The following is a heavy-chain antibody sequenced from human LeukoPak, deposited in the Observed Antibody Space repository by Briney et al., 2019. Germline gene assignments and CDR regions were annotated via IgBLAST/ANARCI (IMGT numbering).Heavy chain of an antibody. D-gene: IGHD2-2*01. CDR1: GGSINSSSYY. CDR2: IYYSGST. J-gene: IGHJ4*02. V-gene: IGHV4-39*01. CDR3: ARQLGYCSSTSCYADKVDY. Sequence: SETLPLTCTVSGGSINSSSYYWGWIRQPPGKGLEWIGSIYYSGSTYYNPSLKSRVTISVDTSKNQFSLKLSAVTAADTAVYYCARQLGYCSSTSCYADKVDYWGQGTLVTVSS.